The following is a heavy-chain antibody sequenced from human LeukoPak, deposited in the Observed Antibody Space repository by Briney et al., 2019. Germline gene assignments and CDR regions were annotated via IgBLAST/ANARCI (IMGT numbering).Heavy chain of an antibody. D-gene: IGHD3-3*01. CDR1: GGSFSGYY. CDR3: ARVPRITIFGVVTRPDVYYFDY. V-gene: IGHV4-34*01. Sequence: PSETLSLTCAVYGGSFSGYYWSWIRQSPGKGLEWIGEINHSGGTNYDPSLKSRVTISVDTSKNQFSLKLNSVTAADTAVYYCARVPRITIFGVVTRPDVYYFDYWGQGTLVTVSS. J-gene: IGHJ4*02. CDR2: INHSGGT.